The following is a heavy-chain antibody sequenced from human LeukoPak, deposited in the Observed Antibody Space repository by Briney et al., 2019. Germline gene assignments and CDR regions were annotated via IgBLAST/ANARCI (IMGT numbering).Heavy chain of an antibody. Sequence: PSETLSLTCAVYGGSFSGYYWSWIRQPPGKGLEWIGEINHSGSTNYNPSLKSRVTISVDTSKNQFSLKLSSVTAADTAVYYCARGHDFWSGYRLDYWGQGTLVTVSS. V-gene: IGHV4-34*01. CDR3: ARGHDFWSGYRLDY. CDR1: GGSFSGYY. D-gene: IGHD3-3*01. J-gene: IGHJ4*02. CDR2: INHSGST.